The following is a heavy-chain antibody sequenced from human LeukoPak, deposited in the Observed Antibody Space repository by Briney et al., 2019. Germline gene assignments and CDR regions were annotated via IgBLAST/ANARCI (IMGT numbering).Heavy chain of an antibody. Sequence: SETLSLTCTVSGGSISSGGYYWSWIRQHPGTGLEWIGYIYYSGSTYYNPSLKSRVTISVDTSKNQFSLKLSSVTAADTAVYYCARATTAMVDYWGQGTLVTVSS. D-gene: IGHD5-18*01. CDR1: GGSISSGGYY. CDR3: ARATTAMVDY. CDR2: IYYSGST. V-gene: IGHV4-31*03. J-gene: IGHJ4*02.